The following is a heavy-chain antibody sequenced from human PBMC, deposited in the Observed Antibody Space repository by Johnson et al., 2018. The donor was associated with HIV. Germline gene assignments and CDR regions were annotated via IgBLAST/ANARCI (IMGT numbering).Heavy chain of an antibody. D-gene: IGHD5-12*01. CDR2: ISYDGSNK. CDR3: ASTIFIVPTGRSYDAFDI. Sequence: QMLLVESGGGVVQPGRSLRLSCAASGFTFSTYAMRWVRQAPGKGLEWVAVISYDGSNKYYADSVKGRFTISRDDSTNTAYLQMNSLTPEDTAVYYCASTIFIVPTGRSYDAFDIWGPGALVTVSS. J-gene: IGHJ3*02. V-gene: IGHV3-30-3*01. CDR1: GFTFSTYA.